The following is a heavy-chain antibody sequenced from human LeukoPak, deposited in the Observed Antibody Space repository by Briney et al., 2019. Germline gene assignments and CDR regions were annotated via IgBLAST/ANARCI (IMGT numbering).Heavy chain of an antibody. Sequence: ASVKVSCKASGYTFTSYGISWVRQAPGQGLEWMGWMNPNSGNTDYAQRFQGRVTMTRNTSISTAYMELSSLRSEDTAVYYCARVANWHDDDWFDPWGQGTLVTVSS. CDR1: GYTFTSYG. CDR3: ARVANWHDDDWFDP. J-gene: IGHJ5*02. CDR2: MNPNSGNT. D-gene: IGHD1-1*01. V-gene: IGHV1-8*02.